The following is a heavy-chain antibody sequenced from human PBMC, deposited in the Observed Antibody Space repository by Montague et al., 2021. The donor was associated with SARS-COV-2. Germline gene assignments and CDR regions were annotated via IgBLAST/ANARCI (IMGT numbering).Heavy chain of an antibody. CDR1: GASMSPYH. Sequence: SETLSLTCAVTGASMSPYHWSWIRQPPGKGLEWIGNLHHSGATNYNPSLGSRVTMSVDTSKNRFSLNLISVTAADTAVYFCATSLGGRYYWTDYYFDYWGQGILVTVSA. V-gene: IGHV4-59*03. D-gene: IGHD3-10*01. CDR2: LHHSGAT. CDR3: ATSLGGRYYWTDYYFDY. J-gene: IGHJ4*02.